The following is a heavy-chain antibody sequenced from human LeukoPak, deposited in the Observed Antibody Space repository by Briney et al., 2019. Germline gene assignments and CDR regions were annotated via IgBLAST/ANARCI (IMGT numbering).Heavy chain of an antibody. V-gene: IGHV3-30-3*01. J-gene: IGHJ4*02. CDR3: AREMPTTETFDY. Sequence: PGGSLRISCAASGFTFSSSARHWVRQAPGKGLEWVAVISYDGSNKYYADSVKGRFTISRDNSKNTLYLQMNSLRAEDTAVYYCAREMPTTETFDYWGQGALVTVSS. D-gene: IGHD5-24*01. CDR2: ISYDGSNK. CDR1: GFTFSSSA.